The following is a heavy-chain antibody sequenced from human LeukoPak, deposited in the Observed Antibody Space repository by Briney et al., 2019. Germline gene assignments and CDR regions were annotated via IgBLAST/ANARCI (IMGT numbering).Heavy chain of an antibody. CDR3: ARDRRSGKLAYFDY. V-gene: IGHV4-59*01. CDR2: IYYSGST. Sequence: PSETLSLTCTVSGGSISSYYWSWIRQPPGEGLEWIGYIYYSGSTNYNPSLKSRVTISVDTSKNQFSLKLSSVTAADTAVYYCARDRRSGKLAYFDYWGQGTLVTVSS. D-gene: IGHD2-15*01. CDR1: GGSISSYY. J-gene: IGHJ4*02.